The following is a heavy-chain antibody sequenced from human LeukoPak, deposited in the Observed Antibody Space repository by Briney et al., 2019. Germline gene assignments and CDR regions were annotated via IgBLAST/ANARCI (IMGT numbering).Heavy chain of an antibody. D-gene: IGHD3-16*02. CDR1: GFTFSDYY. J-gene: IGHJ4*02. CDR3: ARDYDYVWGSYRFDY. Sequence: PGGSLGLSCAASGFTFSDYYMSWIRQAPGKGLEWVSYISSSGSTIYYADSVKGRFTISRDNAKNSLYLQMNSLRAEDTAVYYCARDYDYVWGSYRFDYWGQGTLVTVSS. CDR2: ISSSGSTI. V-gene: IGHV3-11*01.